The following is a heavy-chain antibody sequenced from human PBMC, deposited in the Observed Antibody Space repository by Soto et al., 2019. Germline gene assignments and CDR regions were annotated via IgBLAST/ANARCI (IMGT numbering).Heavy chain of an antibody. D-gene: IGHD6-19*01. CDR3: ARDRSSGWPDAFDI. J-gene: IGHJ3*02. Sequence: ASVKVSCKASGYTFTSYAMRWVRQAPGQRLEWMGWINAGNGNTKYSQKFQGRVTITRDTSASTAYMELSSLRSEDTAVYYCARDRSSGWPDAFDIWGQGTMVTVSS. CDR2: INAGNGNT. V-gene: IGHV1-3*01. CDR1: GYTFTSYA.